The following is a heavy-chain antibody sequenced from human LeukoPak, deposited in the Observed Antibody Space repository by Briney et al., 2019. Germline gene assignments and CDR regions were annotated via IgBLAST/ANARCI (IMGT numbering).Heavy chain of an antibody. Sequence: PGGSLRLSCAASGFTFSSYSMNWVRQAPGKGLEWVSSISSSSSYIYYADSVKGRFTISRDNAKSSLYLQMNSLRAEDTAVYYCARELVGANDYWGQGTLVTVSS. D-gene: IGHD1-26*01. CDR1: GFTFSSYS. J-gene: IGHJ4*02. CDR3: ARELVGANDY. CDR2: ISSSSSYI. V-gene: IGHV3-21*01.